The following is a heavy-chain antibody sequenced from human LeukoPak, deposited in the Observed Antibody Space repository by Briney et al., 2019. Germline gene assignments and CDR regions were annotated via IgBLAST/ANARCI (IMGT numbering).Heavy chain of an antibody. CDR2: INPSGGST. Sequence: ASVKVSCKASGYTFTSYYMHWVRQAPGQGLEWMGIINPSGGSTSYAQKFQGRVTMTRDTSTSTVYMELSSLRSEDPAVYYCARDLEAYDSSGWYGYWGQGTLVTVSS. D-gene: IGHD3-22*01. CDR1: GYTFTSYY. J-gene: IGHJ4*02. CDR3: ARDLEAYDSSGWYGY. V-gene: IGHV1-46*01.